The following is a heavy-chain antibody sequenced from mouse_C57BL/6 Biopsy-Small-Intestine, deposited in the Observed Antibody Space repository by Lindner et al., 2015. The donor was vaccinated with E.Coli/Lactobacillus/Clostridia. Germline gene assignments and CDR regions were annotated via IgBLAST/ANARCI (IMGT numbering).Heavy chain of an antibody. Sequence: VQLQESGPELVKPGASVKISCKASGYSFTSYYIHWVKQRPGQGLEWIGWIYPGSGNTKYNEKFKGKATLTADTSSSTAYMQLSSLTSEDSAVYYCARDLGKNYYAMDYWGQGTSVTVSS. D-gene: IGHD4-1*01. J-gene: IGHJ4*01. CDR1: GYSFTSYY. CDR2: IYPGSGNT. V-gene: IGHV1-66*01. CDR3: ARDLGKNYYAMDY.